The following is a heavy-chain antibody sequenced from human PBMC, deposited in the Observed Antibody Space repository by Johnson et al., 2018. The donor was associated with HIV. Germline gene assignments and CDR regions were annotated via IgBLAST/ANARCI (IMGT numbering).Heavy chain of an antibody. V-gene: IGHV3-30*19. CDR1: GFTFSSYG. D-gene: IGHD3-9*01. CDR2: ISYDGSNK. CDR3: TPLMDAFDI. Sequence: VQLVESGGGVVQPGRSLRLSCAASGFTFSSYGMHWVRQAPGKGLEWVAVISYDGSNKYYADSVKGRFTISRDNSKNTLYLQMNSLRAEDTAVYYCTPLMDAFDIWGQGTMVTVSS. J-gene: IGHJ3*02.